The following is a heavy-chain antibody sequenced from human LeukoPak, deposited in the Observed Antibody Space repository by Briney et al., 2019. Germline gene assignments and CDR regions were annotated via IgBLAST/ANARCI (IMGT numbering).Heavy chain of an antibody. J-gene: IGHJ4*02. D-gene: IGHD6-19*01. V-gene: IGHV3-23*01. Sequence: GGSLRLSCAASGFTFTSHAMTRVRQAPGRGLEWVSTISNGGGYTYYADSVKGRFTLSRDNSKNALYLQMNSLRAEDTAVYYCAKALSGSGWYYFDYWGQGILVTVSS. CDR3: AKALSGSGWYYFDY. CDR2: ISNGGGYT. CDR1: GFTFTSHA.